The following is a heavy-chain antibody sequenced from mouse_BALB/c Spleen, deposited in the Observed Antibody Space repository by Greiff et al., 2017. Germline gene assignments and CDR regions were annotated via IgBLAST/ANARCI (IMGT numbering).Heavy chain of an antibody. Sequence: EVQRVESGGGLVEPGGSLKLSCAASGFTFSSYAMSWVRQSPEKRLEWVAEISSGGSYTYYPDTVTGRFTISRDNAKNTLYLEMSSLRSEDTAMYYCARVYYYGSGDYAMDYWGQGTSVTVSS. J-gene: IGHJ4*01. D-gene: IGHD1-1*01. CDR2: ISSGGSYT. CDR1: GFTFSSYA. CDR3: ARVYYYGSGDYAMDY. V-gene: IGHV5-9-4*01.